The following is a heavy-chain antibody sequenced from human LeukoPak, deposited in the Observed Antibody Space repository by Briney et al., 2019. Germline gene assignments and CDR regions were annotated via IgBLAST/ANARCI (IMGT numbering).Heavy chain of an antibody. CDR2: IIPIFGIV. D-gene: IGHD5-24*01. CDR1: GGTFSSYA. CDR3: ARDQDGYNFGEDAFDI. J-gene: IGHJ3*02. V-gene: IGHV1-69*04. Sequence: SVKVSCKASGGTFSSYAISWVRQAPGQGLELMGRIIPIFGIVNYAHKFQGRVTITADKSTSTAYMELSSLRSEDTAVYYCARDQDGYNFGEDAFDIWGQGTMVTVSS.